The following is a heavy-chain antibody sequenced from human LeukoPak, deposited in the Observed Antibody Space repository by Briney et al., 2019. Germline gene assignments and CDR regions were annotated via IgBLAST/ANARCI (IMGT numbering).Heavy chain of an antibody. CDR1: GYSFTSYW. J-gene: IGHJ6*03. CDR3: ARLNWNDPGDYYYYYYMDV. D-gene: IGHD1-1*01. CDR2: IYPGDSDT. Sequence: PGESLKISCKGPGYSFTSYWIGWVRQMPGKGLEWMGIIYPGDSDTRYSPSFQGQVTISADKSISTAYLQWSSLKASDTAMYYCARLNWNDPGDYYYYYYMDVWGKGTTVTVSS. V-gene: IGHV5-51*01.